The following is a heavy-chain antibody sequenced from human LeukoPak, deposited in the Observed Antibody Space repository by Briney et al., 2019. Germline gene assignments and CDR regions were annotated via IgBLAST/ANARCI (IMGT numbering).Heavy chain of an antibody. D-gene: IGHD5-12*01. CDR1: GFTFSRFW. Sequence: PGGSLRLSCAASGFTFSRFWMSWFRQAPGKGLEWVANIKQDGSEKYYVDSVKGRFTISRDNTKNSLYLQMNSLRAEDTAVFYCARDGTYTDYDPDFDIWGQGTLVTVSS. CDR2: IKQDGSEK. V-gene: IGHV3-7*04. J-gene: IGHJ4*02. CDR3: ARDGTYTDYDPDFDI.